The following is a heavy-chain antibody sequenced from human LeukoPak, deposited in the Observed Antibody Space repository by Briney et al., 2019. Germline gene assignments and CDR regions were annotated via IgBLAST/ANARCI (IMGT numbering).Heavy chain of an antibody. J-gene: IGHJ6*02. CDR2: IYPGDSDT. CDR3: AKRPHSSGWYGGDEDYYYYGMDV. CDR1: GYSFTSYW. V-gene: IGHV5-51*01. Sequence: GKSLKISCKGSGYSFTSYWIGWVRQMPGKGLEWMGIIYPGDSDTRYSPSFQGQVTISADKSISTAYLQWSSLKASDTAMYYCAKRPHSSGWYGGDEDYYYYGMDVWGQGTTVTVSS. D-gene: IGHD6-19*01.